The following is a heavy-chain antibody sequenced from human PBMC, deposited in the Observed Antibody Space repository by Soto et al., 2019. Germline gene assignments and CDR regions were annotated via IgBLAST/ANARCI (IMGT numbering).Heavy chain of an antibody. CDR2: IDTDGGGT. Sequence: EVQLVESGGGLVQPGGSLRVSCAASGFTFRSHRIHWVRQAPGKGLEWVSRIDTDGGGTSYADSVKGRFTISTDYAENTVYLQMNGLRVDDTAVYYCATVFDVWGQGTLVTVSS. D-gene: IGHD4-17*01. V-gene: IGHV3-74*01. CDR1: GFTFRSHR. J-gene: IGHJ4*02. CDR3: ATVFDV.